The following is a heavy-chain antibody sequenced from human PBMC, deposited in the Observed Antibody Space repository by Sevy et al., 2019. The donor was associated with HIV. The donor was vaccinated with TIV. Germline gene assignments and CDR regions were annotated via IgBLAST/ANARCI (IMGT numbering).Heavy chain of an antibody. V-gene: IGHV4-34*01. D-gene: IGHD3-16*01. J-gene: IGHJ4*02. CDR3: ARGLGGEMATTPRCYFDY. Sequence: SETLSLTCAVYGGSFSGYYWSWIRQPPGKGLEWIGEINHSESTNYNPSLKSRVTISVDTSKNQFSLKLSSVTAADTAVYYCARGLGGEMATTPRCYFDYWGQGTLVTVSS. CDR1: GGSFSGYY. CDR2: INHSEST.